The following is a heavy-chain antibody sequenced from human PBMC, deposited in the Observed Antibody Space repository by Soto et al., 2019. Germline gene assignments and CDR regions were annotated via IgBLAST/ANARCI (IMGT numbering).Heavy chain of an antibody. CDR1: GGSISSGGYY. J-gene: IGHJ6*02. V-gene: IGHV4-31*03. D-gene: IGHD1-26*01. CDR2: IYYSGST. CDR3: ARWEMPYYYYGMDV. Sequence: KPSETLSLTCTVSGGSISSGGYYWSWIRQHPGKGLEWIGYIYYSGSTYYNPSLKSRVTISVDTSKDQFSLKLSSVTAADTAVYYCARWEMPYYYYGMDVWGQGTTVTVSS.